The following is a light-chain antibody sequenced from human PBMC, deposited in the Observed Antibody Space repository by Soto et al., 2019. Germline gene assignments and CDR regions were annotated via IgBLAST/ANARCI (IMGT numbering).Light chain of an antibody. V-gene: IGLV1-40*01. J-gene: IGLJ1*01. CDR3: QSYDSSLSGYV. CDR1: SSNIGAGYD. CDR2: GNS. Sequence: QSVLTQQPSVSGAPGQRVTISCTGCSSNIGAGYDVHWYQQLPGTAPKLLIYGNSNRPSGVPDRFSGSKSGTSASLAITGLQAEDEADYYCQSYDSSLSGYVFGTGTKV.